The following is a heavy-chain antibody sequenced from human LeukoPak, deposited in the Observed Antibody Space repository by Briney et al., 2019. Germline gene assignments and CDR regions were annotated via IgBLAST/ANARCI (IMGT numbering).Heavy chain of an antibody. CDR2: ISSSSSYI. J-gene: IGHJ6*03. V-gene: IGHV3-21*01. CDR3: ARLIRKGQYYYMDV. CDR1: GFTFSSYS. Sequence: GSLRLSCAASGFTFSSYSMNWVRQAPGKGLEWVSSISSSSSYIYYADSVKGRFTISRDNAKNSLYLQMNSLRAEDAAVYYCARLIRKGQYYYMDVWGKGTTVTVSS.